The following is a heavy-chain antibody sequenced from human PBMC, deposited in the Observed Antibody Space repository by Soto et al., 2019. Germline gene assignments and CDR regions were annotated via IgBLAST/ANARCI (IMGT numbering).Heavy chain of an antibody. Sequence: PSETLSLTCTVSGGSISSYYWSWIRQPPGKGLEWIGYIYYSGSTNYNPSLKSRVTISVDTSKNQFSLKLSSVTAADTAFYYCARRGYSSPGLFEHWGQGTPVTVSS. V-gene: IGHV4-59*08. J-gene: IGHJ4*02. CDR1: GGSISSYY. CDR3: ARRGYSSPGLFEH. D-gene: IGHD6-13*01. CDR2: IYYSGST.